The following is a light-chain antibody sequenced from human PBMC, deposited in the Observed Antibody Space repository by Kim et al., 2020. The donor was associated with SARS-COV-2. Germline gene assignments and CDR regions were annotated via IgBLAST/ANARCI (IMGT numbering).Light chain of an antibody. CDR1: SSDVGGYNY. CDR2: EVS. V-gene: IGLV2-8*01. J-gene: IGLJ1*01. Sequence: GQSVTISSTGTSSDVGGYNYVSGYQQHPGKAPKLMIYEVSKRPSGVPDRFSGSKSGNTASLTVSGLQAEDEADYYCSSYAGSNTYGFGTGTKVTVL. CDR3: SSYAGSNTYG.